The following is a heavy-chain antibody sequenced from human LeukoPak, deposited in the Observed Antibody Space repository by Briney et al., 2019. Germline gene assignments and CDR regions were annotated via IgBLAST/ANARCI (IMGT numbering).Heavy chain of an antibody. CDR1: GFSHAW. Sequence: GGSLRLSCAASGFSHAWMSWVRQTPGKGLEWVGRIKSKADGGTTDYVAPVKGRFTISRDDSKNTLYLQMNSLRTEDTAVYYCTTDREGGMDVWGQGTTVTVSS. CDR3: TTDREGGMDV. V-gene: IGHV3-15*01. CDR2: IKSKADGGTT. J-gene: IGHJ6*02.